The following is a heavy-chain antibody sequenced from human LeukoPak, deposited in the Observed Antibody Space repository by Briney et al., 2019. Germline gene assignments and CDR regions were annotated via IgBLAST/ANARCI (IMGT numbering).Heavy chain of an antibody. CDR2: IYYSGST. J-gene: IGHJ5*02. CDR1: GGSISSYY. CDR3: ARVQAIAAAGGWFDP. Sequence: SETLSLTCTVSGGSISSYYWSWIRQPPGRGLEWIGYIYYSGSTNYNPSLKSRVTISVDTSKNQFSLKLSSVTAADTAVYYCARVQAIAAAGGWFDPWGQGTLVTVSS. V-gene: IGHV4-59*01. D-gene: IGHD6-13*01.